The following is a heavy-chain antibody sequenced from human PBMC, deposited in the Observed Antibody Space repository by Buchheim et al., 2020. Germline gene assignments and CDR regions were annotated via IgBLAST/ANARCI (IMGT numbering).Heavy chain of an antibody. V-gene: IGHV4-59*01. CDR3: ARVPYYDFWSGFYYGMDV. CDR1: GGSISSYY. CDR2: IYYSGST. Sequence: QVQLQESGPGLVKPSETLSLTCTVSGGSISSYYWSWIRQPPGKGLEWIGYIYYSGSTNYNPSLKSRVTISVDTSKNQFSLKLSSVTAADTAVYYCARVPYYDFWSGFYYGMDVWGRGTT. D-gene: IGHD3-3*01. J-gene: IGHJ6*02.